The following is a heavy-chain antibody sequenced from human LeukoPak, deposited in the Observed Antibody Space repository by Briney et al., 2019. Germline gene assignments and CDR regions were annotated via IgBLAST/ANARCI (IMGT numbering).Heavy chain of an antibody. CDR2: IDGDGSST. J-gene: IGHJ3*01. Sequence: GGSLRLSCAASGFTFSSYWMHWVRQPPGKGLVWVSRIDGDGSSTTYADSVKGRFTISRDNAKNMLYLQMNSLRAEDTAVYYCATWGVVSWGQGQWSPSLQ. V-gene: IGHV3-74*01. CDR3: ATWGVVS. CDR1: GFTFSSYW. D-gene: IGHD7-27*01.